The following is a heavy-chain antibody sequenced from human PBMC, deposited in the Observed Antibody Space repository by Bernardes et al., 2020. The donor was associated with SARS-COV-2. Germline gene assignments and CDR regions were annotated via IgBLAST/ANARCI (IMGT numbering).Heavy chain of an antibody. CDR2: ISTSSSYI. J-gene: IGHJ4*02. D-gene: IGHD4-4*01. Sequence: GGSLRLSRAASGFTFSSYTMNWVRQAPGKRLEWISSISTSSSYISYSDSVRGRFTISRDNAKNSVSLQMNSLRAEDTAVYYCARVDFSNLYYFDYWGQGTPVTVSS. V-gene: IGHV3-21*06. CDR3: ARVDFSNLYYFDY. CDR1: GFTFSSYT.